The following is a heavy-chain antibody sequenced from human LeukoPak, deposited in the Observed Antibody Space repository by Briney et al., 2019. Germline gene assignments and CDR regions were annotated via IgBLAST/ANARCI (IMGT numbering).Heavy chain of an antibody. CDR1: GYTFTSYD. D-gene: IGHD3-10*01. Sequence: ASVKVSCKAFGYTFTSYDINWVRQATGQGLEWMGWINPNSGNAGYAQNFRGRVTMTRDTSISTVYMELSSLKSEDTAVYYCARKMRDSGSYPDWGPGTLVTVSS. J-gene: IGHJ4*02. V-gene: IGHV1-8*01. CDR2: INPNSGNA. CDR3: ARKMRDSGSYPD.